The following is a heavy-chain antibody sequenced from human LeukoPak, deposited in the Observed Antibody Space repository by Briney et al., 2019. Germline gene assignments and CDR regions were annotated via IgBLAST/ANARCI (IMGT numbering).Heavy chain of an antibody. Sequence: PGRSLRLSCTASGFTFGDYGMSWVRQAPGKGLEWVGFIRSKAYGGTTEYAASVKGRFIISRDDFKSIAYLQMNSLKTEDTAVYYCTRSSSGWYSDYWGQGTLATVSS. CDR3: TRSSSGWYSDY. D-gene: IGHD6-19*01. CDR1: GFTFGDYG. J-gene: IGHJ4*02. V-gene: IGHV3-49*04. CDR2: IRSKAYGGTT.